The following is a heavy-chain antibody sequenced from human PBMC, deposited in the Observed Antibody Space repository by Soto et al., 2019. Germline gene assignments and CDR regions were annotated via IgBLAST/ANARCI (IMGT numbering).Heavy chain of an antibody. D-gene: IGHD3-22*01. CDR1: VGTFSSCA. V-gene: IGHV1-69*13. CDR3: ARNHYYDSSGYENWFDP. CDR2: IIPIFGTA. J-gene: IGHJ5*02. Sequence: SVTVSCTESVGTFSSCASIWVRQAPGQGLEWMGGIIPIFGTANYAQKFQGRVTITADESTSTAYMELSSLRSEDTAVYYCARNHYYDSSGYENWFDPWGQGTLVTVSS.